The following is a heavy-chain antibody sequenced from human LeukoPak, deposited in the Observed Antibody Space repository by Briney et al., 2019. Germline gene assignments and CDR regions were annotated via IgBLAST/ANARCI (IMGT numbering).Heavy chain of an antibody. Sequence: ASVKVSCKASGGTFSSYAISWVRQAPGQGLEWMGRIIPIFGTANYAQKFQGRVTITTDESTSTAYMELSSLRSEDTAVHYCARALPYDAFDIWGQGTMVTVSS. V-gene: IGHV1-69*05. CDR2: IIPIFGTA. D-gene: IGHD5/OR15-5a*01. CDR3: ARALPYDAFDI. CDR1: GGTFSSYA. J-gene: IGHJ3*02.